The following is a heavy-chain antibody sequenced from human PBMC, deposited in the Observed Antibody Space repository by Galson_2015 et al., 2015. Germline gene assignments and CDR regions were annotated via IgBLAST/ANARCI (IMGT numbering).Heavy chain of an antibody. J-gene: IGHJ6*03. CDR3: ARGGGANYYYYYMDV. CDR2: IYYSGST. CDR1: GGSISNYY. D-gene: IGHD1-26*01. V-gene: IGHV4-59*12. Sequence: ETLSLTCTVSGGSISNYYWSWIRQPPGKGLEWIAYIYYSGSTNYNPPLKSRVIISVDTSKNQFSLKLSSVTAADTAVYYCARGGGANYYYYYMDVWGKGTTVTVSS.